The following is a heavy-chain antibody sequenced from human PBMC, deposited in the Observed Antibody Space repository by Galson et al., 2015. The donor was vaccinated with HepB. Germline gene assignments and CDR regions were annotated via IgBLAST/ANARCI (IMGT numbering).Heavy chain of an antibody. V-gene: IGHV3-33*01. CDR1: GFTFSNYA. CDR3: ARDLKPGPYFDY. CDR2: IWYDGSKT. J-gene: IGHJ4*02. Sequence: SLRLSCAASGFTFSNYAMHWVRQAPGKGLEWVAVIWYDGSKTYYADSVKGRFIISKDNSKNTLYLQMSSLRVEDTAVYYCARDLKPGPYFDYWGQGTLVTVSS.